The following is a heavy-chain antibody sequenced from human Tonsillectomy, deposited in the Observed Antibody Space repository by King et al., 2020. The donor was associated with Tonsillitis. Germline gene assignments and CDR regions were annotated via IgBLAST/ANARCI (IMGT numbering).Heavy chain of an antibody. CDR1: GFTFSSYA. D-gene: IGHD3-3*01. V-gene: IGHV3-23*04. J-gene: IGHJ4*02. CDR2: ISGRGGST. Sequence: VQLVESGGGLVQPGGSLRLSCAASGFTFSSYAMSWVRQAPGKGLEWVSTISGRGGSTYYADSVQGRFTISRDNSKNTLYLQINSLRAEDTAVYYCAKIPDNYDFWSGYSYSFDYWGQGTLVTVSS. CDR3: AKIPDNYDFWSGYSYSFDY.